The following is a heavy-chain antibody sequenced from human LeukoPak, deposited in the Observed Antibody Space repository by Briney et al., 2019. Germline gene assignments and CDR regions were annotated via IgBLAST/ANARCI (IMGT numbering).Heavy chain of an antibody. CDR2: ISAYNGNT. CDR3: ARSGTLLDIVVVPALRGGHNWFDP. J-gene: IGHJ5*02. Sequence: GASVKVSCKASGYTFTSYGISWVRQAPGQGLEWMGWISAYNGNTNYAQKLRGRVTMTSDTSTSTAYMELRSLRSDDTAVYYCARSGTLLDIVVVPALRGGHNWFDPWGQGTLVTVSS. CDR1: GYTFTSYG. D-gene: IGHD2-2*03. V-gene: IGHV1-18*01.